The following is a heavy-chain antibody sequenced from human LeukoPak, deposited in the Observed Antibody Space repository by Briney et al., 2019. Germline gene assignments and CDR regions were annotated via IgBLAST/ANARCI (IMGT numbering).Heavy chain of an antibody. CDR3: ARGRGGDSSASYWSREGIDY. V-gene: IGHV1-46*01. Sequence: GASVKVSCKASGYTFTTYYMHWVRQAAGQGLEWMGIINPSGGSTSYAQKFQGRVTMTRDTSTSTVYVELSSLRSEDTAVYYCARGRGGDSSASYWSREGIDYWGQGTLVTVSS. J-gene: IGHJ4*02. CDR2: INPSGGST. CDR1: GYTFTTYY. D-gene: IGHD6-19*01.